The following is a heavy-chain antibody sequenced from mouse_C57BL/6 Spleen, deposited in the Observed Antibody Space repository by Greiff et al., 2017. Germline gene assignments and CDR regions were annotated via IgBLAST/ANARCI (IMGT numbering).Heavy chain of an antibody. Sequence: DVKLQESGGGLVKPGGSLKLSCAASGFTFSDYGMHWVRQAPEKGLEWVAYISSGSSTIYYADTVKGRFTISSDNAKNTLFLHMTSLRSEDTAMYYCARVDYYVLGYWGQGTTLTVSS. V-gene: IGHV5-17*01. CDR2: ISSGSSTI. J-gene: IGHJ2*01. D-gene: IGHD1-1*01. CDR1: GFTFSDYG. CDR3: ARVDYYVLGY.